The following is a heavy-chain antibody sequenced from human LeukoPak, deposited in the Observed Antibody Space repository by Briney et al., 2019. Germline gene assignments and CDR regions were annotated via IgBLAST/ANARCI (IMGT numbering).Heavy chain of an antibody. V-gene: IGHV4-34*01. CDR2: INHSGST. J-gene: IGHJ4*02. CDR3: ARGTLTTVVIPFDY. CDR1: GGSFSGYY. D-gene: IGHD4-23*01. Sequence: SETLSLTCAVYGGSFSGYYWSWIRQPPGKGLEWIGEINHSGSTNYNPSLKSRVTISVDTSKNQFSLKLSSVTAADTAVYYCARGTLTTVVIPFDYWGQGTLVTVSS.